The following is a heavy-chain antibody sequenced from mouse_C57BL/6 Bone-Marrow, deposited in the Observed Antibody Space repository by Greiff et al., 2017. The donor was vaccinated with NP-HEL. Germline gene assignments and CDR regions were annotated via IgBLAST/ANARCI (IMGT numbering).Heavy chain of an antibody. CDR2: IDPEDGET. CDR1: GFNIKDYY. V-gene: IGHV14-2*01. CDR3: ARGWLLRPPYFDY. D-gene: IGHD2-3*01. Sequence: VQLKESGAELVKPGASVKLSCTASGFNIKDYYMHWVKQRTEQGLEWIGRIDPEDGETKYAPKFQGKATITADTSSNTAYLQLSSLTSEDTAVYYCARGWLLRPPYFDYWGQGTTLTVSS. J-gene: IGHJ2*01.